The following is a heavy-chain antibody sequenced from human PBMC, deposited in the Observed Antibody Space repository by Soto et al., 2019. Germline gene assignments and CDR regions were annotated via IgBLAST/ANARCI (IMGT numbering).Heavy chain of an antibody. CDR2: ISRSGGSI. CDR3: AREVTADAFDI. V-gene: IGHV3-48*03. CDR1: GFTFSSYD. D-gene: IGHD2-21*02. Sequence: EVQLVESGGALVQPGGSLRLSCAASGFTFSSYDMNWVRQAPGTGPEWVSYISRSGGSISYADSLKGRFTISRDNAENSLYLQMNSLRADDTAVYYCAREVTADAFDIWGQGTMVTVSS. J-gene: IGHJ3*02.